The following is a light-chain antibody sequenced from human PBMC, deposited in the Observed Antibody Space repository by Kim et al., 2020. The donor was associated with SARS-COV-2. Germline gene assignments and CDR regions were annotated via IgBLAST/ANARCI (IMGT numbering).Light chain of an antibody. CDR3: SSYTSSSTLV. CDR2: DVS. CDR1: SSGVGGYNY. J-gene: IGLJ2*01. Sequence: QSITISCTGTSSGVGGYNYVSWYQQHPGKAPKLMIYDVSNRPSGVSNRFSGSKSGNTASLTISGLQAEDEADDYCSSYTSSSTLVFGGGTQLTVL. V-gene: IGLV2-14*03.